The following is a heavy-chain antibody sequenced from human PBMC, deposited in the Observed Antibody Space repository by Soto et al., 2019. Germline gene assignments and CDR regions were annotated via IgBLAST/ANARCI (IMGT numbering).Heavy chain of an antibody. D-gene: IGHD2-2*01. J-gene: IGHJ5*02. CDR1: GGSISSYY. Sequence: PSETLSLTCTVSGGSISSYYWSWIRQPPGKGLEWIGYIYYSGSTNYNPSLKSGVTISVDTSKNQFSLKLSSVTAADTAVYYCARVEGHQNLGWFDPWGQGTLVTVSS. CDR2: IYYSGST. V-gene: IGHV4-59*08. CDR3: ARVEGHQNLGWFDP.